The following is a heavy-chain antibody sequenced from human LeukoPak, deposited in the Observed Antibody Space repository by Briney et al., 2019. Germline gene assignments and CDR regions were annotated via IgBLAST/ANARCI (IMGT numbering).Heavy chain of an antibody. J-gene: IGHJ4*02. V-gene: IGHV4-31*03. Sequence: SETLSLTCTVSGGSISSGGYYWSWIRQHPGKGLEWIGYIYYSGSTYYNPSLKSRVTISVKTYKNQFSLNVSSVTAADSAVYCCAGSIGSSSWPFDYWGQGTLVTVSS. CDR3: AGSIGSSSWPFDY. CDR1: GGSISSGGYY. D-gene: IGHD6-13*01. CDR2: IYYSGST.